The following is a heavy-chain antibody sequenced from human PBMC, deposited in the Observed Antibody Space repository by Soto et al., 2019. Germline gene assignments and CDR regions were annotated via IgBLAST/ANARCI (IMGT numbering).Heavy chain of an antibody. CDR3: ARSEATVLDY. CDR2: INHSGST. D-gene: IGHD4-17*01. J-gene: IGHJ4*02. Sequence: SETLSLTCAVYGGSFSGYYWSWIRQPPGKGLEWIGEINHSGSTNYNPSLKSRVTISVDTSKNQFSLKLSSVTAADSAVYYCARSEATVLDYCGQGTLVNVSS. CDR1: GGSFSGYY. V-gene: IGHV4-34*01.